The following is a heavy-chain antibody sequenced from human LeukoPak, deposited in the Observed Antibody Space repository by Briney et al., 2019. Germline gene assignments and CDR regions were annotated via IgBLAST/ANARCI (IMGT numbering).Heavy chain of an antibody. J-gene: IGHJ6*02. CDR3: GRTIAQYSNTWLYYFYGLDV. V-gene: IGHV3-23*01. CDR2: ISANSEDS. CDR1: GFTFGGYA. Sequence: PGGSLRLSCTASGFTFGGYAMTWVRQAPGKGLEWVSSISANSEDSYYADPVKGRFTISRDNSRSTLYLQMDSLRADDTAVYYCGRTIAQYSNTWLYYFYGLDVWGQGTRVTVSS. D-gene: IGHD1-7*01.